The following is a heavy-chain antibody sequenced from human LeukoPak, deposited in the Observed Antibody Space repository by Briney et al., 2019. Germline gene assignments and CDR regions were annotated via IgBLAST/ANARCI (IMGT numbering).Heavy chain of an antibody. D-gene: IGHD5-24*01. CDR1: GFPFSIYG. J-gene: IGHJ4*02. V-gene: IGHV3-30*13. Sequence: GGSLPLSCAASGFPFSIYGMHWVRRAPGKGLEGVAAILYDGRKQYHADSVKGRFTISREHSKNSLYLQMNSLRAQDTAVYYCAKDQVSGEVDGYHYLFDYWGQGSLVTVSS. CDR3: AKDQVSGEVDGYHYLFDY. CDR2: ILYDGRKQ.